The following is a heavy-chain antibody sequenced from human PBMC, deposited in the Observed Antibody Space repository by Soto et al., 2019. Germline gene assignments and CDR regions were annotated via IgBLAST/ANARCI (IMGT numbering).Heavy chain of an antibody. CDR1: GASISSYY. CDR3: ASTKKWLAFDY. D-gene: IGHD6-19*01. Sequence: TSETLSLTCTVSGASISSYYWSWIRKPPGKGLEWIGYIFFTGSTDYNPSLNSRVTISVDTSTNQFSLRVNSVTAVDTAVYYCASTKKWLAFDYWGQGALVTVSS. V-gene: IGHV4-59*01. CDR2: IFFTGST. J-gene: IGHJ4*02.